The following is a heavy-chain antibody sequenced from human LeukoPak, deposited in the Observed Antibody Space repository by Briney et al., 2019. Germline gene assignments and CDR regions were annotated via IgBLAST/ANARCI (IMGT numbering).Heavy chain of an antibody. D-gene: IGHD3-3*01. CDR1: VFLHGNFS. J-gene: IGHJ4*02. V-gene: IGHV3-48*01. Sequence: PGGSLTLPCAASVFLHGNFSVICLRQTPGKGREWVSYINSRSRTPNYAYAVKGRFTVTRDSGNNALYLQMTSLTADDTAIYYYASGRILRVFDYWGQGILVTVSS. CDR3: ASGRILRVFDY. CDR2: INSRSRTP.